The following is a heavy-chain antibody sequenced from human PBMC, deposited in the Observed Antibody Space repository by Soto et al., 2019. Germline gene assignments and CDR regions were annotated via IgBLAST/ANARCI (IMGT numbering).Heavy chain of an antibody. D-gene: IGHD3-10*01. CDR3: ARMVRGSNIDYYHYMDV. Sequence: GASVKVSCKASGYTFTSYGISWVRQAPGQGLEWMGWISAYNGNTNYAQKLQGRVTVTTDRSTSTAYMELRSLRSEDTAVYYCARMVRGSNIDYYHYMDVWGKGTTVTVSS. CDR1: GYTFTSYG. CDR2: ISAYNGNT. V-gene: IGHV1-18*01. J-gene: IGHJ6*03.